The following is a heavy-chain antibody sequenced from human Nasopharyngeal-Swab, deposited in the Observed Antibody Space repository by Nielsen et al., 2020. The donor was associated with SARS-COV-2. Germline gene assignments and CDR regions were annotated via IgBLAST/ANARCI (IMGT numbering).Heavy chain of an antibody. CDR2: ISGSGTSI. CDR3: AAWLRGGFEMDY. J-gene: IGHJ4*02. D-gene: IGHD3-10*01. CDR1: GFTFSDYY. Sequence: GESLKISCAGSGFTFSDYYMTWIRQAPGKGLEWVSYISGSGTSIYYEDSVKGRFTISRDNANTSLYLQMNRLRAADTAFYFCAAWLRGGFEMDYWGQGTLVTVSS. V-gene: IGHV3-11*04.